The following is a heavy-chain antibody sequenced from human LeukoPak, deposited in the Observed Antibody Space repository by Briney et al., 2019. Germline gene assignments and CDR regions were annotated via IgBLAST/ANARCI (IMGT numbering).Heavy chain of an antibody. D-gene: IGHD3-10*01. CDR1: GFTFSNAW. CDR2: IKSKIDGGTT. CDR3: TTVGGN. Sequence: GGSLRLSCAASGFTFSNAWMSWVRQAPGKGLEWVGRIKSKIDGGTTDYAAPVKGRFTISRDDSKNTLYLQMSSLKTEDTAVYYCTTVGGNWGQGTLVSVSS. J-gene: IGHJ4*02. V-gene: IGHV3-15*01.